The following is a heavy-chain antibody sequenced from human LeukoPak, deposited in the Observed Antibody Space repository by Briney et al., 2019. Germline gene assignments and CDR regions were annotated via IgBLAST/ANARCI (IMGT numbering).Heavy chain of an antibody. CDR2: ISGAGGST. J-gene: IGHJ4*01. Sequence: GGSLRLSCEASGFAFSSSAMHWIRQAPGKGLEWVSTISGAGGSTWYRDSVRGRFTISRDNSKNSLSLQMSSLRADDTAIYYCAKDDTSSWYDYFFDHWGHGTLVTVSS. V-gene: IGHV3-23*01. D-gene: IGHD6-13*01. CDR1: GFAFSSSA. CDR3: AKDDTSSWYDYFFDH.